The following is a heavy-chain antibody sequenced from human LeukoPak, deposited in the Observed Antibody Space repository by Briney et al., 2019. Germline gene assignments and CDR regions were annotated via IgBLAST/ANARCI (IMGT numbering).Heavy chain of an antibody. Sequence: GGSLRLSCAASGFTFSSYSMNWVRQAPGKGLEWVSSISSSSSYIYYADSVKGRFTISRDNAKNTLYLQVNSLRAEDTAVYYCARDYGRSRDYGMDVWGQGTTVTVSS. J-gene: IGHJ6*02. D-gene: IGHD3-10*01. CDR2: ISSSSSYI. V-gene: IGHV3-21*01. CDR3: ARDYGRSRDYGMDV. CDR1: GFTFSSYS.